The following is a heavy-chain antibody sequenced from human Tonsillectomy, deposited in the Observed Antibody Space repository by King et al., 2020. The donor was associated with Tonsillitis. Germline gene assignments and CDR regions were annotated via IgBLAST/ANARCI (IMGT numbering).Heavy chain of an antibody. CDR1: GYTFTSYY. Sequence: VQLVQSGAEVKKPGASVKVSCKASGYTFTSYYMHWVRQAPGQGLEWMGIINPSGSTSYAQNFQGRVTINRDTSTSTVDMELSSLRSEDTAVYYCARDGSCDILTGTEGDYGMDVSGQGTTVTVSS. J-gene: IGHJ6*02. D-gene: IGHD3-9*01. V-gene: IGHV1-46*03. CDR2: INPSGST. CDR3: ARDGSCDILTGTEGDYGMDV.